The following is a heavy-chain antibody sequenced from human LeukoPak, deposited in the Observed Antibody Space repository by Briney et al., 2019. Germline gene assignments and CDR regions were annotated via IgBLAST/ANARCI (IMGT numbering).Heavy chain of an antibody. CDR3: AKASPPQYDFWSGYYSGY. V-gene: IGHV3-30*02. J-gene: IGHJ4*02. CDR2: IRYDGSNK. CDR1: GFTFSSYG. D-gene: IGHD3-3*01. Sequence: GGSLRLSCAASGFTFSSYGMHWIRQAPGKGLEWVAFIRYDGSNKYYADSVKGRFTISRDNSKNTLYLQMNSLRAEDTAVYYCAKASPPQYDFWSGYYSGYWGQGTLVTVSS.